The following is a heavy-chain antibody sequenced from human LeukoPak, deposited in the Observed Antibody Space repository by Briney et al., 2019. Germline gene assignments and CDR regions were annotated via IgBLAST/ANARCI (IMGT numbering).Heavy chain of an antibody. CDR1: GGTFSSYA. D-gene: IGHD3-22*01. V-gene: IGHV1-69*04. Sequence: SVKVSCRASGGTFSSYAISWVRQAPGQGLEWMGRIIPILGIANYAQKFQGRVTITADKSTSTAYMELSSLRSEDTAVYYCARVVSSHYYDSSGYCDYWGQGTLVTVSS. J-gene: IGHJ4*02. CDR3: ARVVSSHYYDSSGYCDY. CDR2: IIPILGIA.